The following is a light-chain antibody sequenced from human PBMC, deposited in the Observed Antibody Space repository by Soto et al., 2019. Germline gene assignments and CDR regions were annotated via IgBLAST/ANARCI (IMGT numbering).Light chain of an antibody. Sequence: DIVMTQSPDSLAVSLGERATINCKSSQSVLYSSNNKNYLAWYQQKPGQPPKLLIYWASTRESGVPDRFSGSGSGTDFTLTISSLQAEAVALYYCQQYYSTPYTFGQGTKLEIK. CDR2: WAS. CDR3: QQYYSTPYT. V-gene: IGKV4-1*01. CDR1: QSVLYSSNNKNY. J-gene: IGKJ2*01.